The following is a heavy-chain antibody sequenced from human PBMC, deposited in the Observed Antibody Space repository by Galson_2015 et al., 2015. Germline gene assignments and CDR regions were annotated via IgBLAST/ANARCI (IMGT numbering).Heavy chain of an antibody. CDR2: INNNGANT. D-gene: IGHD1-26*01. V-gene: IGHV3-23*01. CDR1: DFTFSTSG. CDR3: AKDAGGTNSGPFDY. J-gene: IGHJ4*02. Sequence: LTFSASDFTFSTSGMGWVRQAPGKGLEWVSTINNNGANTHYADSVNGRFTISRDNAKNTLYLHMNSLRAEDTAVYYCAKDAGGTNSGPFDYWGQGTLVTVSS.